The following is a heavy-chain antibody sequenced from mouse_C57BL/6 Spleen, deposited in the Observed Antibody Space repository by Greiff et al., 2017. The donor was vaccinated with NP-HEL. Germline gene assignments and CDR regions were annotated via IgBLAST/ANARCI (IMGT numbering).Heavy chain of an antibody. D-gene: IGHD2-1*01. J-gene: IGHJ2*01. CDR2: IDPETGGT. Sequence: QVQLKQSGAELVRPGASVTLSCKASGYTFTDYEMHWVKQTPVHGLEWIGAIDPETGGTDYNQKFTGKAILTADKSSSTAYMELRSLTSEDSAGYYCTRSYYGNYGDYWGQGTTLTVSS. CDR3: TRSYYGNYGDY. V-gene: IGHV1-15*01. CDR1: GYTFTDYE.